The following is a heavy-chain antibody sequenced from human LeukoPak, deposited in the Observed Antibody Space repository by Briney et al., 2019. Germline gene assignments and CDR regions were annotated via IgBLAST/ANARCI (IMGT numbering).Heavy chain of an antibody. J-gene: IGHJ4*02. V-gene: IGHV3-23*01. Sequence: GGSLRLSCAASGFTFSNYAMSWVRQAPGKGLEWVSAISGSGDTTYYADSVKGRFTISSDNSKSALFLQMNSLRAEDTAVYYCAKTIAVTKPYYFDYWGQGTLVTVSS. D-gene: IGHD6-19*01. CDR2: ISGSGDTT. CDR1: GFTFSNYA. CDR3: AKTIAVTKPYYFDY.